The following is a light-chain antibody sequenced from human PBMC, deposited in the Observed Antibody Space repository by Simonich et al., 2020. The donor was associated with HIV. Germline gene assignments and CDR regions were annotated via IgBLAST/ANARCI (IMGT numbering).Light chain of an antibody. V-gene: IGKV1-39*01. CDR2: AAS. CDR1: QSISRY. CDR3: QQSYSTLFT. Sequence: DIQMTQSPSSLSAYVGDRVTITCRASQSISRYLNWYQQKPGKAPNLLIYAASSLQSGVPSRFSGSGSGTDFTITISSLQPEDFATYYCQQSYSTLFTFGPGTKVDIK. J-gene: IGKJ3*01.